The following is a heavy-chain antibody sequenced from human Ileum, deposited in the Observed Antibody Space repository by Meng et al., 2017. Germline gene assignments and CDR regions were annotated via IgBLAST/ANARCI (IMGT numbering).Heavy chain of an antibody. CDR2: MYSSGNA. CDR1: WASVSDGRYS. V-gene: IGHV4-31*03. Sequence: HVQQLVPRPVLVHPQQTLSLTCHVSWASVSDGRYSRGWVRQHPGKALECIGHMYSSGNAYYNPSLKSRVSMSVDTSKNQFSLRLSSLTAADTAIYYCARVYYDSSGLNWFDSWGQGTLVTVSS. J-gene: IGHJ5*01. CDR3: ARVYYDSSGLNWFDS. D-gene: IGHD3-22*01.